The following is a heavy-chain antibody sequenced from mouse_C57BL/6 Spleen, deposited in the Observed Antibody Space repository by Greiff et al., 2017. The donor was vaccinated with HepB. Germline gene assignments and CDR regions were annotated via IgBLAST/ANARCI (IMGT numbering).Heavy chain of an antibody. J-gene: IGHJ1*03. Sequence: EVQLQQSGPELVKPGASVKMSCKASGYTFTDYNMHWVKQSHGKSLEWIGYINPNNGCTSYNQKFKGKAKLTLNKSTSTAYMEIRSLTSEDSVVYYCARYGGYEKYCDVWGTGTTVTVSS. V-gene: IGHV1-22*01. CDR2: INPNNGCT. CDR1: GYTFTDYN. D-gene: IGHD1-1*01. CDR3: ARYGGYEKYCDV.